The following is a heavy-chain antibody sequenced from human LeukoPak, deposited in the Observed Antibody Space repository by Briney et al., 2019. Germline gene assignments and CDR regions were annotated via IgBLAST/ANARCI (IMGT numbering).Heavy chain of an antibody. Sequence: PGGSLRLSCAASGFTFSSYAMSWVRQAPGKGLEWVSAISGSGGSTYYADSVKGRFTISRDISKNTLYLQMNSLRAEDAALYYCAKDPSLDYGDYVSAFDIWGQGTMVTVSS. V-gene: IGHV3-23*01. D-gene: IGHD4-17*01. CDR3: AKDPSLDYGDYVSAFDI. CDR2: ISGSGGST. J-gene: IGHJ3*02. CDR1: GFTFSSYA.